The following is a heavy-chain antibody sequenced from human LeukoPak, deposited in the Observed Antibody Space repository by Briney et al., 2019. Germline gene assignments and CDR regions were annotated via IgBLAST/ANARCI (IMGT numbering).Heavy chain of an antibody. Sequence: GGSLRLSCAASGFTFSSYAMNWVRQAPGKGLEWVSAISGSGDSTYYADSVKGRFTISRHNSKNTLYLQMNSLRAEDTAVYYGAKGSSGSFYSHFDYWGQGTLVTVSS. V-gene: IGHV3-23*01. CDR1: GFTFSSYA. J-gene: IGHJ4*02. CDR2: ISGSGDST. D-gene: IGHD3-10*01. CDR3: AKGSSGSFYSHFDY.